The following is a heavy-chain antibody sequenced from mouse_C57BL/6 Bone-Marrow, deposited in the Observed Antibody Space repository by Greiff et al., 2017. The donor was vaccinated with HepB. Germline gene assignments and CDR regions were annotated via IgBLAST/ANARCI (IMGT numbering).Heavy chain of an antibody. V-gene: IGHV5-15*01. CDR1: GFTFSDYG. CDR3: AISYDYGGYYYAMDY. CDR2: ISNLAYSI. D-gene: IGHD2-4*01. Sequence: EVKLQESGGGLVQPGGSLKLSCAASGFTFSDYGMAWVRQAPRKGPEWVAFISNLAYSIYYADTVTGRYTISRENAKNTLYLEMSSLRSEDTAMYYCAISYDYGGYYYAMDYWGQGTSVTVSS. J-gene: IGHJ4*01.